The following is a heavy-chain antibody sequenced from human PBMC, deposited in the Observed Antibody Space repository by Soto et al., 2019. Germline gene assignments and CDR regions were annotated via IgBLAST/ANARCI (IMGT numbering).Heavy chain of an antibody. Sequence: GGSLRLSCVGTGFTFSSYNMNWVRQAPGKGLEWVSSITGRSTNLYYADSVKGRFTISRDNAKKSLYLQMDSLRVEDTAIYYCARDSISALPYYAIDVWGQGTTVTVSS. CDR1: GFTFSSYN. D-gene: IGHD6-6*01. J-gene: IGHJ6*02. CDR3: ARDSISALPYYAIDV. V-gene: IGHV3-21*01. CDR2: ITGRSTNL.